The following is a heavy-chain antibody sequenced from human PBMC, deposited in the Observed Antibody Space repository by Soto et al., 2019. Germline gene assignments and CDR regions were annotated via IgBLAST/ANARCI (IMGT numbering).Heavy chain of an antibody. CDR3: TRGGQLFAGNYFDY. CDR1: GYTFTSYG. D-gene: IGHD3-10*02. Sequence: QVQLVQSGAEVKKPGASVKVSCKASGYTFTSYGISWVRQAPGQGLEWKGWMSNYNGDTNYAQKLQGRVTMTTDTSTSTAYMELRSLKSDDTAVYYCTRGGQLFAGNYFDYWGQGTLVTVSS. J-gene: IGHJ4*02. V-gene: IGHV1-18*01. CDR2: MSNYNGDT.